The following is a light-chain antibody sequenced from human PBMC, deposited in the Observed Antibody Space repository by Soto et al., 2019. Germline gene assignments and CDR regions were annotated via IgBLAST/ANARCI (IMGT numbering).Light chain of an antibody. J-gene: IGKJ5*01. Sequence: DIVMTQSPDSLAVSLGERATINCKSSQSVLYTSNNKNYIAWYQQKSGQPPKLLIYWASTRESGVPDRFSGGGSGTDFTLTISSLQAEDVAVYYCQQYYSVPITFGQGTRWRL. CDR3: QQYYSVPIT. CDR2: WAS. CDR1: QSVLYTSNNKNY. V-gene: IGKV4-1*01.